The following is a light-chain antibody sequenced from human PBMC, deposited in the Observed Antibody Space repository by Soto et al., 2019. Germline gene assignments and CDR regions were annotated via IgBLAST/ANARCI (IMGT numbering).Light chain of an antibody. J-gene: IGKJ1*01. V-gene: IGKV3-15*01. CDR3: QQYNNWPPTWA. Sequence: EIVMTQSPGTLSVSPGERATLSCRASQSVSSNLAWYQQKPGQAPRLLIYGASTRATGLPARFSGSGTGTEFTLTISSLQSEDFAVYYCQQYNNWPPTWAFGKGTKVEIK. CDR1: QSVSSN. CDR2: GAS.